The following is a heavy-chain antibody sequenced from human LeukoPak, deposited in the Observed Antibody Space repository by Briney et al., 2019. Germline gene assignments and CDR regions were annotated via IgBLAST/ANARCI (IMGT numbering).Heavy chain of an antibody. D-gene: IGHD2-2*01. V-gene: IGHV1-18*01. J-gene: IGHJ4*02. CDR1: GYTFTSYG. CDR2: ISAYNGNT. CDR3: ARRYCSSTSCHYFDY. Sequence: AASVKVSCKASGYTFTSYGISWVRQAPGQGLEWMGWISAYNGNTNYAQKLQGRVTMTTDTSTSTAYMELRSLRSDDTAVYYCARRYCSSTSCHYFDYWGQGTLVTVSS.